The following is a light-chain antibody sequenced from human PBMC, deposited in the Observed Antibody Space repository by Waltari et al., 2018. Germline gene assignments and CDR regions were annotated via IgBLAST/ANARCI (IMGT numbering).Light chain of an antibody. CDR2: KAS. CDR3: QRYDDYPPT. Sequence: DIQMTQSPSTMSASVGDRVTITCRASQSVSHWLAWYQQKPGKAPKLLISKASSLEKEVPSRFSGSGSGTECTLTITNLQPDDFATFYFQRYDDYPPTFGGGTKVEIK. V-gene: IGKV1-5*03. J-gene: IGKJ4*01. CDR1: QSVSHW.